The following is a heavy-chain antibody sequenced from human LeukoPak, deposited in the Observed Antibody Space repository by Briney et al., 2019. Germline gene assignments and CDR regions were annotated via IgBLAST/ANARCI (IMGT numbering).Heavy chain of an antibody. V-gene: IGHV3-23*01. D-gene: IGHD1-7*01. Sequence: GASVKVSCKASGGTFSSYAMSWVRQAPGKGLEWVSAISGSGGSTYYADSVKGRFTISRDNSKNTLYLQMNSLRAEDTAVYYCAKDRGKLPALNDYWGQGTLVTVSS. CDR3: AKDRGKLPALNDY. J-gene: IGHJ4*02. CDR2: ISGSGGST. CDR1: GGTFSSYA.